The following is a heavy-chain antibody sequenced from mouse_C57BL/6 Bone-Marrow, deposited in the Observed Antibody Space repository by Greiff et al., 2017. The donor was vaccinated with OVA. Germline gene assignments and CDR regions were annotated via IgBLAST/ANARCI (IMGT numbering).Heavy chain of an antibody. CDR3: TGYDYARFAY. CDR2: IRLKSDNYAT. V-gene: IGHV6-3*01. D-gene: IGHD2-4*01. Sequence: DVMLVESGGGLVQPGGSMKLSCVASGFTFSNYWMNWVRQSPEKGLEWVAQIRLKSDNYATHYAESVKGRFTISRDDSKSSVYLQMNNLRAEDTGIYYCTGYDYARFAYWGQGTLVTVSA. J-gene: IGHJ3*01. CDR1: GFTFSNYW.